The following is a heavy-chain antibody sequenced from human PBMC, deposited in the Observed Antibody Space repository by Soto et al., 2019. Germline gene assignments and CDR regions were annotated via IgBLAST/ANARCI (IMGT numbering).Heavy chain of an antibody. Sequence: PGGSLRLSCAASGFTFSSYAMSWVRQAPGKGLEWVSSISGSGGSTYSADSVKGRSTISRDNSKNTLYLQMNSLRAEDTAVYYCASRSSGWYFDYWGQGTLVTVSS. CDR3: ASRSSGWYFDY. CDR1: GFTFSSYA. V-gene: IGHV3-23*01. D-gene: IGHD6-19*01. J-gene: IGHJ4*02. CDR2: ISGSGGST.